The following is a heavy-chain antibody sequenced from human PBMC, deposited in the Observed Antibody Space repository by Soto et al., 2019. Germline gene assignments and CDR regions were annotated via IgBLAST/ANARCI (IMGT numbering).Heavy chain of an antibody. CDR2: IYPGDSDT. Sequence: PGESLKISCKGFGYTFTNYWIGWVRQMPGKGPEWMGIIYPGDSDTKYNPSFQGQVTISADKSISTAYLQWSSLKASDTAMYYCARHAKPNDYYYGMDVWGQGTTVTVSS. J-gene: IGHJ6*02. V-gene: IGHV5-51*01. CDR3: ARHAKPNDYYYGMDV. CDR1: GYTFTNYW.